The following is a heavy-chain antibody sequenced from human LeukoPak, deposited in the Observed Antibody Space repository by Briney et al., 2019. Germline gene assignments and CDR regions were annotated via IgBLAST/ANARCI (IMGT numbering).Heavy chain of an antibody. CDR2: IKHDGST. Sequence: SETLSLTCAVYGGSFTGYYWSWIRQPPGKGREWIGEIKHDGSTNYNPSLKSRVTMSLDTSKNQFFLNLNSVTAADTAVYYCARGFSGVVARDWGQGTLVTVSS. CDR1: GGSFTGYY. CDR3: ARGFSGVVARD. J-gene: IGHJ4*02. D-gene: IGHD2-15*01. V-gene: IGHV4-34*01.